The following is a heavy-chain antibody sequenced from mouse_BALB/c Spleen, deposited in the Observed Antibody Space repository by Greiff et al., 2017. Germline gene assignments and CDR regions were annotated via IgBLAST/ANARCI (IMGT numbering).Heavy chain of an antibody. CDR3: VRSPAY. V-gene: IGHV2-9-2*01. J-gene: IGHJ3*01. CDR1: GFSLTSYD. CDR2: IWTGGGT. Sequence: ESGPGLVAPSQSLSITCTVSGFSLTSYDISWIRQPPGKGLEWLGVIWTGGGTNYNSAFMSRLSISKDNSKSQVFLKMNSLQTDDTAIYYCVRSPAYWGQGTLVTVSA.